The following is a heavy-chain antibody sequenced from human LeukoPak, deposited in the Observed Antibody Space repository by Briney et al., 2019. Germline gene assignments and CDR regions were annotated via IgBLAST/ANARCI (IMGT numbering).Heavy chain of an antibody. CDR3: ARGKWDGSDNSLDY. D-gene: IGHD1-26*01. V-gene: IGHV4-34*01. CDR2: INHSGST. J-gene: IGHJ4*02. CDR1: GGSFSGYY. Sequence: SETLSLTCAVYGGSFSGYYWSWIRQPPGKGLEWIGEINHSGSTNYNPSLKSRVTISVDTPKNQFSLKLSSVTAADTAVYYCARGKWDGSDNSLDYWGQGTLVTVSS.